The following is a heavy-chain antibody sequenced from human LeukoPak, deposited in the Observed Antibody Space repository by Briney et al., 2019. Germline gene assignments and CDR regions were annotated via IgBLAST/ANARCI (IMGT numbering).Heavy chain of an antibody. V-gene: IGHV3-23*01. Sequence: AGGSLRLSCAASGSTFSSYAMSWVRQAPGKGLEWVSAISGSCGSTYYADSVKGRFTISRDNSKNTLYLQINILRAEDTAVYYCAKSRGYYYDSSGYPNYFHYWGQGTLVTVSS. D-gene: IGHD3-22*01. J-gene: IGHJ4*02. CDR1: GSTFSSYA. CDR2: ISGSCGST. CDR3: AKSRGYYYDSSGYPNYFHY.